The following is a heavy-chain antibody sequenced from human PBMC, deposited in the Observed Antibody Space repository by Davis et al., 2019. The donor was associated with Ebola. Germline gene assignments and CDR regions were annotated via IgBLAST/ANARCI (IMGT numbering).Heavy chain of an antibody. V-gene: IGHV3-69-1*01. CDR3: ARVWSRDY. CDR2: IGSSATI. D-gene: IGHD3-10*01. Sequence: GESLKISCAASGFTFRHYYMIWIRQAPGKGLEWVSYIGSSATIFYAQSVKGRFTISRDNAKNTLYLQMNSLRAEDTAVYYCARVWSRDYWGQGTLVTVSS. J-gene: IGHJ4*02. CDR1: GFTFRHYY.